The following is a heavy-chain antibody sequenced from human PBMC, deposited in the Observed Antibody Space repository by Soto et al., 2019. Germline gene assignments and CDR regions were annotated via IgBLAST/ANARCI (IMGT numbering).Heavy chain of an antibody. CDR1: GFRFWTYS. V-gene: IGHV3-23*04. CDR2: ISGDGSAT. CDR3: AKTRLYDNNDYHRDGFDV. Sequence: EVQLVESGGGLVQPGASLRLSCAASGFRFWTYSMSWVRQAPGKGLEWVSGISGDGSATSYADSLKGRFTVSRDNSKDTLFLQMNTLRVEDTAVYYCAKTRLYDNNDYHRDGFDVWGPGTAVTVS. D-gene: IGHD5-12*01. J-gene: IGHJ3*01.